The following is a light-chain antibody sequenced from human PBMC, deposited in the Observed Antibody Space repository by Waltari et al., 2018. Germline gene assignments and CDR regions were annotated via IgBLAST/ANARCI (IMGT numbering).Light chain of an antibody. Sequence: QAALTQPASVTGSPGQSVTISCTGTRRDTGVCHFVPWYQQHPGKAPKPMIYDGNNRPSGVSNRFSASKSGNTASLTISGLQAEDEGDYYCSSYTSSSTVVFGGGTKLTVL. CDR1: RRDTGVCHF. CDR3: SSYTSSSTVV. V-gene: IGLV2-14*03. J-gene: IGLJ2*01. CDR2: DGN.